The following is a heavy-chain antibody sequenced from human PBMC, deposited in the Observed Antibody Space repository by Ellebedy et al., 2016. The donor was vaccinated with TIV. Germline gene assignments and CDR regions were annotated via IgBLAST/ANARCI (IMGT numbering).Heavy chain of an antibody. CDR2: ISAYNGNT. CDR1: GYTFTSYG. J-gene: IGHJ4*02. V-gene: IGHV1-18*04. D-gene: IGHD3-16*02. Sequence: ASVKVSCKASGYTFTSYGISWVRQAPGQGLEWMGWISAYNGNTNYAQKLQGRVTMTTDTSTSTAYVELRSLRSDDTAVYYCARDLYYYDYVWGSYRQYYFDYWGQGTLVTVSS. CDR3: ARDLYYYDYVWGSYRQYYFDY.